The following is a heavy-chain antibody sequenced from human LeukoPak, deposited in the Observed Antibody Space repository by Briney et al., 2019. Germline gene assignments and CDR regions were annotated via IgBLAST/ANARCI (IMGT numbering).Heavy chain of an antibody. D-gene: IGHD2-15*01. J-gene: IGHJ4*02. CDR3: ASGARCCSGGSCCYFDY. V-gene: IGHV1-69*13. CDR2: NIPIFGTA. CDR1: GGTFSSYA. Sequence: GASVKVSCKASGGTFSSYAISWVRQAPGQGLEWMGGNIPIFGTANYAQKFQGRITITADESTSTAYMELSSLRSEDTAVYYCASGARCCSGGSCCYFDYWGQGTLVTVSS.